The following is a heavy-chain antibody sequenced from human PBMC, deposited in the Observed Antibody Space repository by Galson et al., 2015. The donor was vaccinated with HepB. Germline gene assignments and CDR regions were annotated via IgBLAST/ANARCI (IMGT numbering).Heavy chain of an antibody. Sequence: ETLSLTCAVYGGSFSGYYWSWIRQPPGKGLEWIGEINHSGSTNYNPSLKSRVTISVDTSKNQFSLKLSSVTAADTAVYYCARGWFGDRNWFDPWGQGTLVTVSS. CDR3: ARGWFGDRNWFDP. V-gene: IGHV4-34*01. D-gene: IGHD3-10*01. CDR2: INHSGST. CDR1: GGSFSGYY. J-gene: IGHJ5*02.